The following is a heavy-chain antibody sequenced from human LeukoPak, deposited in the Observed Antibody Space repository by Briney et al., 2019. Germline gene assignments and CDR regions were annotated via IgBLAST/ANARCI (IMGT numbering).Heavy chain of an antibody. CDR2: IKSKPNGGTT. V-gene: IGHV3-15*01. CDR1: GFTFSSYS. J-gene: IGHJ4*02. Sequence: PGGSLRLSCAASGFTFSSYSMNWVRQAPGKGLEWVGRIKSKPNGGTTDYAAPVKGRFTISRDDSKNTLFLQMNSLQSEDTALYYCTTVLGYYSLNYWGQGTLVTVSS. CDR3: TTVLGYYSLNY. D-gene: IGHD3-22*01.